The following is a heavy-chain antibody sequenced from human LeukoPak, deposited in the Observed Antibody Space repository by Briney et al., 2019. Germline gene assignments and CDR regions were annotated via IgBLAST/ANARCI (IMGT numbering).Heavy chain of an antibody. CDR2: INPNSGNT. V-gene: IGHV1-8*03. Sequence: ASVKVSCKASGYTFTSYDINWVRQATGQGLEWMGWINPNSGNTGYAQKFQGRVTITRNTSVSTPYMELSSLRSEDTAVYYCARAVAGFRNAFNIWGQGTMVTVSS. D-gene: IGHD6-19*01. J-gene: IGHJ3*02. CDR1: GYTFTSYD. CDR3: ARAVAGFRNAFNI.